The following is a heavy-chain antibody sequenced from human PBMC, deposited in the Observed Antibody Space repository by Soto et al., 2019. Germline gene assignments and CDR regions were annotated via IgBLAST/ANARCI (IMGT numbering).Heavy chain of an antibody. Sequence: QAQLVQSGSEVKKPGASARVSCKASGDTFINHYIHWLRQAPGQGPEWMGWINPHSGDTRFAQDFQDRVTMTRDTSFNTAYMELSKLTSDDPAVFYCAVYDQGAPFHIWGQGALVTVS. CDR3: AVYDQGAPFHI. CDR1: GDTFINHY. V-gene: IGHV1-2*02. D-gene: IGHD3-22*01. CDR2: INPHSGDT. J-gene: IGHJ3*02.